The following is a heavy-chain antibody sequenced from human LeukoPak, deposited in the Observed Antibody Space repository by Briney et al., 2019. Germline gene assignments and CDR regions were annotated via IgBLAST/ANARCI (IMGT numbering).Heavy chain of an antibody. V-gene: IGHV3-23*01. J-gene: IGHJ4*02. CDR2: ISGSGGST. CDR3: AKDRAVAGLRRGGEYYFDY. Sequence: PGGSLRLSCAASGLTFSSYAMSWVRQAPGKGLEWVSAISGSGGSTYYADSVKGRFTNSRDNSKNTLYLQMNSLRAEDTAVYYCAKDRAVAGLRRGGEYYFDYWGQGTLVTVSS. D-gene: IGHD6-19*01. CDR1: GLTFSSYA.